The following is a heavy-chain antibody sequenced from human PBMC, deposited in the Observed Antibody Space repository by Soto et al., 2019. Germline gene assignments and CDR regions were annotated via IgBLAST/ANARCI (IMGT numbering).Heavy chain of an antibody. CDR1: GFTVSSNY. CDR2: IYIGGST. D-gene: IGHD2-2*02. V-gene: IGHV3-53*01. CDR3: ARDRGECSSTSCYMYFDY. Sequence: PGGSLRRSWAASGFTVSSNYMSWVRQAPGKGPEWVSVIYIGGSTYYADSVKGRFTISRDNSKNTLYLQMNSLRTEDTAVYYCARDRGECSSTSCYMYFDYWGQGTLVTVSS. J-gene: IGHJ4*02.